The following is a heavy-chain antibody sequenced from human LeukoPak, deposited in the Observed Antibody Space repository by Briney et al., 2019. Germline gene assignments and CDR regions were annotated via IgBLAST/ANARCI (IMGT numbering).Heavy chain of an antibody. J-gene: IGHJ4*02. CDR2: TNPSSRNR. CDR3: ARNPSRSDTYFDL. Sequence: ASVKVSFTASGYTFTDYEINWVRQASGQGLEWMGWTNPSSRNRAYAPKFEGRVTMTTDTSTSTAYMELRSLTSEDTAVYYCARNPSRSDTYFDLWGQGTLVTVSS. CDR1: GYTFTDYE. D-gene: IGHD5-18*01. V-gene: IGHV1-8*01.